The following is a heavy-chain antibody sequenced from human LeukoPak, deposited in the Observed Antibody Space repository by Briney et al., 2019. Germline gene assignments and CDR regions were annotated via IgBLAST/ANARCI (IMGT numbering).Heavy chain of an antibody. J-gene: IGHJ4*02. CDR2: LYSDGNT. CDR3: ARGVEPLAANTLAY. Sequence: GGSLRLSCAASGFTVITNDMTWVRQAPGKGLEWVSVLYSDGNTKYANSVQGRFTISRDNSKNTLYLEMNSRSPDDTAVYYCARGVEPLAANTLAYWGQGTLVTVSS. D-gene: IGHD1-14*01. CDR1: GFTVITND. V-gene: IGHV3-53*01.